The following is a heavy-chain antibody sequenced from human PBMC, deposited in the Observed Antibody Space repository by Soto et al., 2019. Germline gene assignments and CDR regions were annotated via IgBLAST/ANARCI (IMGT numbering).Heavy chain of an antibody. V-gene: IGHV1-18*01. J-gene: IGHJ6*02. CDR3: ASEQPPWHFDVGMDG. CDR2: ISAYNGNT. CDR1: GYTFATYG. D-gene: IGHD6-13*01. Sequence: QVQLVQSGAEVKEPGASVKVSCKASGYTFATYGISWVRQAPGQGLEWMGWISAYNGNTNYAEKLQGRLTMTTDTSTTTAYMELRSLRSDDTSVEYCASEQPPWHFDVGMDGWGQVTTVTVSS.